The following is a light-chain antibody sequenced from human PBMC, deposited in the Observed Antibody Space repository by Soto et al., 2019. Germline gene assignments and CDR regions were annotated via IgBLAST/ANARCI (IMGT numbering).Light chain of an antibody. CDR3: TSYVGNDIWV. CDR1: SSDVGAYKY. J-gene: IGLJ3*02. V-gene: IGLV2-8*01. CDR2: EVT. Sequence: QSALIQPPSASGSPGQSVAISCTGTSSDVGAYKYVSWYQQYPGKAPKLMIYEVTKLPSGVPDRFSGSKSGNTASLTVSGLQAEDEADYYCTSYVGNDIWVFGGGTKVTVL.